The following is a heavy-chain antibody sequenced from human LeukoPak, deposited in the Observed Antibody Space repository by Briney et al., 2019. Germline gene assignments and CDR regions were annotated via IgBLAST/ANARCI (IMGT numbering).Heavy chain of an antibody. CDR3: AKGDPIAVAGMFDY. D-gene: IGHD6-19*01. Sequence: GGSLRLSCAASGFTFDDYAMHWVRQAPGKGLEWVSGISWNSGSIGYADSVKGRFTISRDNAKNSLYLQMNSLRAEDTALYYCAKGDPIAVAGMFDYWGQGTLATVSS. J-gene: IGHJ4*02. CDR1: GFTFDDYA. V-gene: IGHV3-9*01. CDR2: ISWNSGSI.